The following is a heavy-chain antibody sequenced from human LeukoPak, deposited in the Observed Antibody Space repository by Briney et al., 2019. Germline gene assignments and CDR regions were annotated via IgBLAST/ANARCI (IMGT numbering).Heavy chain of an antibody. J-gene: IGHJ4*02. D-gene: IGHD6-19*01. CDR1: GYTFTGYC. CDR3: ARDLGISGWYAPPLGYFDY. V-gene: IGHV1-2*02. Sequence: ASVKISCKASGYTFTGYCMHWVRQAPGQGLEWMGWINPKSGGTNYAQRFQGRVTMTRDTSISTTYLELSRLRSDDTAVYYCARDLGISGWYAPPLGYFDYWGQGTLVTVSS. CDR2: INPKSGGT.